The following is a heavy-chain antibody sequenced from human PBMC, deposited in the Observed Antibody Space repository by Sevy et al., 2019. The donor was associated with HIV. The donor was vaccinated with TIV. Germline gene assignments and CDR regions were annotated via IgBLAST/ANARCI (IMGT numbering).Heavy chain of an antibody. V-gene: IGHV3-33*01. CDR1: GFTFRSFS. CDR2: IWYDGRTK. J-gene: IGHJ5*01. D-gene: IGHD1-1*01. CDR3: ARESARVIVPTAGFDS. Sequence: GGSLRLSCSASGFTFRSFSMHWVRQAPGKGLEWVAAIWYDGRTKQYADSVKGRFTISRDNSKNMWNLEMNSLRAEDTALYFCARESARVIVPTAGFDSWGQGTVVTVSS.